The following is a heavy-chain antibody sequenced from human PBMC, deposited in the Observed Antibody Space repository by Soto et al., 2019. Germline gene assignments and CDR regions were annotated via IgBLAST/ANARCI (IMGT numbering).Heavy chain of an antibody. J-gene: IGHJ6*02. CDR1: GGTFSSYA. CDR2: IIPIFGTA. D-gene: IGHD3-3*01. V-gene: IGHV1-69*13. CDR3: ARDYDFWSGYPPHYYGMDV. Sequence: SVKVSCTDSGGTFSSYAISWVRQAPGQGLEWMGGIIPIFGTANYAQKFQGRVTITADESTSTAYMELSSLRSEDTAVYYCARDYDFWSGYPPHYYGMDVWGQGTTVTVS.